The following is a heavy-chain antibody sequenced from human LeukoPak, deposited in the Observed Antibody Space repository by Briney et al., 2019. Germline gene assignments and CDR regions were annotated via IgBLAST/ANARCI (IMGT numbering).Heavy chain of an antibody. CDR1: GCSIRSTAYY. V-gene: IGHV4-39*07. Sequence: SETLSLTCSVSGCSIRSTAYYWVWLRQPPGKGLEWIGSIYYSGKTYYSPSLMSRVTISVDTSKNQFSLNLSSVTAADTAVYFCARAPHFFDTSGSRYYFDYWGQGALVTVSS. J-gene: IGHJ4*02. D-gene: IGHD3-22*01. CDR3: ARAPHFFDTSGSRYYFDY. CDR2: IYYSGKT.